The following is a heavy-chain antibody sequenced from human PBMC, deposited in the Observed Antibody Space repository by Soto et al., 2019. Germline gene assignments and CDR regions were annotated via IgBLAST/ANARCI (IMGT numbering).Heavy chain of an antibody. D-gene: IGHD3-10*01. Sequence: PSETLSLTCTVSGGSISSYYWSWIRQPPGKGLEWIGYIYYSGSTNYNPSLKSRVTISVDTSKNQFSLKLSSVTAADTAVYYCATSLWFVELLRYWGQGTLVTVSS. CDR1: GGSISSYY. CDR3: ATSLWFVELLRY. V-gene: IGHV4-59*08. J-gene: IGHJ4*02. CDR2: IYYSGST.